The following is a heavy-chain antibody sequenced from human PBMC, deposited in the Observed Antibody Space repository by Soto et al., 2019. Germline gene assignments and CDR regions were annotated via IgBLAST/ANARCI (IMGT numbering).Heavy chain of an antibody. CDR2: IYWDDDK. Sequence: QITLKESGPTLVKPTQTLTLTCTFSGFSLSTTGVGVGWIRQPPGEALEWLALIYWDDDKRYSPSLKSRLTNTHNASKTQVVLTRTDMGPVDTATYSCAHTAGWNYGSGRYSHRSFDYWGQGTLVTVSS. V-gene: IGHV2-5*02. CDR3: AHTAGWNYGSGRYSHRSFDY. D-gene: IGHD1-7*01. CDR1: GFSLSTTGVG. J-gene: IGHJ4*02.